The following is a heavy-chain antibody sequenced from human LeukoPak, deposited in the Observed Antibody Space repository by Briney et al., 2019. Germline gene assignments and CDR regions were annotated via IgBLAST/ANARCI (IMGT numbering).Heavy chain of an antibody. Sequence: SETLSLTCAVYGGSFSGYYWSWIRQPPGKGLEWIGEINHSGSTNYNPSLKSRVTISVDTSKNQFSLKLSSVTAADTAVYYCARGVVVAATPYYYYGMDVWGKGTTVTVSS. CDR2: INHSGST. CDR3: ARGVVVAATPYYYYGMDV. V-gene: IGHV4-34*01. J-gene: IGHJ6*04. D-gene: IGHD2-15*01. CDR1: GGSFSGYY.